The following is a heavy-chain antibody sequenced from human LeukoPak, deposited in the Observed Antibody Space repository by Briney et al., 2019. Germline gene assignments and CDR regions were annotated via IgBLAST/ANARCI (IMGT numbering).Heavy chain of an antibody. V-gene: IGHV1-18*01. J-gene: IGHJ3*01. CDR1: GYTFGKYG. CDR3: AREVWAGAADV. CDR2: INADNGNT. D-gene: IGHD4/OR15-4a*01. Sequence: ASVKVSCKASGYTFGKYGISWVRQAPGQGPEWMGWINADNGNTKHAPKIQGRFTMTTDTTTNTVSMELTSLRSDYTAMYYCAREVWAGAADVWGQGTMVTVSS.